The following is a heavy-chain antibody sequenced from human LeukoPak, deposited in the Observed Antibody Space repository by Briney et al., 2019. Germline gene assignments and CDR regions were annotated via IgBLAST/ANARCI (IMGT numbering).Heavy chain of an antibody. CDR3: EDGIRYSSSWPLDY. CDR1: GGSISSYY. D-gene: IGHD6-13*01. CDR2: VHYSGST. Sequence: SETLSLTCTVSGGSISSYYWSWIRQPPGKGLECVGYVHYSGSTNNNPSLKSRASISVDTSKNQFSLRLSSVTAADTVVYYCEDGIRYSSSWPLDYWGQGTLVTVSS. J-gene: IGHJ4*02. V-gene: IGHV4-59*12.